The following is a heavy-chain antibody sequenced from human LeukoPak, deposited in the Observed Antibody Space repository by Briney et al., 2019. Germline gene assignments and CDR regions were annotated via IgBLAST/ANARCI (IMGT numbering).Heavy chain of an antibody. CDR1: GGSISSYY. J-gene: IGHJ4*02. CDR2: IYYSGNT. CDR3: ARGDCGGDCYYGY. V-gene: IGHV4-59*01. Sequence: SETLSLTCTVSGGSISSYYWSWIRQPPGKGLEWIGYIYYSGNTNYNPSLKSRVTISVDTSKNQFSLKLSSVTAADTAVYYCARGDCGGDCYYGYWGQGTLVTVSS. D-gene: IGHD2-21*02.